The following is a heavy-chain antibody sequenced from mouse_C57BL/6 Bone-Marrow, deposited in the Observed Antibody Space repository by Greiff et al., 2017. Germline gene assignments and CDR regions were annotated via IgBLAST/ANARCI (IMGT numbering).Heavy chain of an antibody. D-gene: IGHD3-2*02. CDR3: ARKGSAGCWFAY. V-gene: IGHV1-69*01. J-gene: IGHJ3*01. CDR2: IDPSDSYT. CDR1: GYTFTSYW. Sequence: VQLQQPGAELVMPGASVKLSCKASGYTFTSYWMHWVKQRPGQGLEWIGEIDPSDSYTNYNQKFKGKSTLTVDKSSSTAYMQLSSLPSEDSSVYYYARKGSAGCWFAYWGQGALVTVSA.